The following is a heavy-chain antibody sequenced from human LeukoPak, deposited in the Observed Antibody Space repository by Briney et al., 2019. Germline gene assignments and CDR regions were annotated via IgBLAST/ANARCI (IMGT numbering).Heavy chain of an antibody. J-gene: IGHJ4*02. Sequence: QTGGSLRLSCPASGFSFSSYAMHWVRQAPGKGLEWVAYIYYDGRDKYYADSVKGRFTISRDNSKNTLYLQMNSLRAEDTAVYYCAFWDIAVGSHWGQGTLVTVSS. V-gene: IGHV3-30*02. D-gene: IGHD6-19*01. CDR2: IYYDGRDK. CDR1: GFSFSSYA. CDR3: AFWDIAVGSH.